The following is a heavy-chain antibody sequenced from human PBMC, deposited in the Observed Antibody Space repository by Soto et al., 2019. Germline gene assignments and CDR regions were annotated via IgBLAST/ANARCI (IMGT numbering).Heavy chain of an antibody. V-gene: IGHV3-23*01. Sequence: PGGSLRLSFAASGFTFSSYAMSWVRQAPGKGLEWVSAISGSGGSTYYADSVKGRFTISRDNSKNTLYLQMNSLRAEDTAVYYCAKCSRTILIAVAGLDYWGQGTLVTVSS. D-gene: IGHD6-19*01. CDR2: ISGSGGST. J-gene: IGHJ4*02. CDR3: AKCSRTILIAVAGLDY. CDR1: GFTFSSYA.